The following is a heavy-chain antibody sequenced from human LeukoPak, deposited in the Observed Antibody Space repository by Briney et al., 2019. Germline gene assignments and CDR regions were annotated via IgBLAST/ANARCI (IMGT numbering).Heavy chain of an antibody. J-gene: IGHJ4*02. CDR1: GGSISSSSYY. Sequence: PSETLSLTCTVSGGSISSSSYYWGWIRQPPGKGLEWIGSIYYSGSTYYNPSLKSRVTISVDTSKNQFPLKLSSVTAADTAVYYCARNVDTAMAFDYWGQGTLVTVSS. CDR2: IYYSGST. D-gene: IGHD5-18*01. CDR3: ARNVDTAMAFDY. V-gene: IGHV4-39*01.